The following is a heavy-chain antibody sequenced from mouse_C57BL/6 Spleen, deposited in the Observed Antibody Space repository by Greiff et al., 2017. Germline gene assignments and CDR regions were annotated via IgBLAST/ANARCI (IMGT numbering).Heavy chain of an antibody. CDR1: GFSLTSYG. J-gene: IGHJ4*01. Sequence: VKVVESGPGLVAPSQSLSITCTVSGFSLTSYGVHWVRQPPGKGLEWRVVIWSDGSTTYNSALKSRLSISEDNSKSQVFLKMNILQTDDTAMYYCARHDSLYYAMDYWGQGTSVTVSS. V-gene: IGHV2-6-1*01. CDR2: IWSDGST. CDR3: ARHDSLYYAMDY.